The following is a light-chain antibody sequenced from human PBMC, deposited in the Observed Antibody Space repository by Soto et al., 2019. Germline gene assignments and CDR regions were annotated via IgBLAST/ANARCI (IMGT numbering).Light chain of an antibody. Sequence: QSPLTQPRSVSGSPGQSVTISCTGTSSDVGGYNYVSWYRQHPGKAPKLMIYDVSKRPSGVPDRFSGSKSGNTASLTISGLQAEDEADYYCCSYAGSYTWVFVTGTKLTVL. CDR1: SSDVGGYNY. J-gene: IGLJ1*01. CDR2: DVS. V-gene: IGLV2-11*01. CDR3: CSYAGSYTWV.